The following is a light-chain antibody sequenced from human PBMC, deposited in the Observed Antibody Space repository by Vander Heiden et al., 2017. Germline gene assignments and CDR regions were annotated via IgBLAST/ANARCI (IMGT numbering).Light chain of an antibody. CDR1: QSVRSN. J-gene: IGKJ3*01. Sequence: DIVMTQYPATLSVSPGDGAPLSCRAIQSVRSNLAWFQQKPGQAPRLLIYGASTRATGVPARFSGGGSGTEFTLTTSSLQSEDFAVYYCHQYNNWPRTFGPGTKVDIK. V-gene: IGKV3-15*01. CDR3: HQYNNWPRT. CDR2: GAS.